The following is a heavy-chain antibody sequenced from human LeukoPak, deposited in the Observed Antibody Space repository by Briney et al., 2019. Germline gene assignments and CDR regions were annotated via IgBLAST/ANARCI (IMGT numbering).Heavy chain of an antibody. CDR2: INHSGST. D-gene: IGHD3-3*01. CDR1: GGSFSGYY. CDR3: ARDNYDFWNGPPDY. V-gene: IGHV4-34*01. Sequence: SETLSLTCAVYGGSFSGYYWSWIRQPPGKGLEWIGEINHSGSTNYNPSLKSRVTISVDTSKNQFSLKLSSVTAADTAVYYCARDNYDFWNGPPDYWGQGTLVTVSS. J-gene: IGHJ4*02.